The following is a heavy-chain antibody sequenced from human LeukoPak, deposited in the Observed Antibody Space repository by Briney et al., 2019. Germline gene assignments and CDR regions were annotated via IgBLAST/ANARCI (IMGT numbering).Heavy chain of an antibody. D-gene: IGHD6-13*01. J-gene: IGHJ4*02. CDR3: ARDPLDSWRTFDY. V-gene: IGHV3-23*01. CDR2: ISGSGGST. Sequence: PGGSLRLSCAASGFTFSSYAMSWVRQAPGKGLEWVSAISGSGGSTYYADSVKGRFTISRDNARNSLYLQMNSLRVEDTAVYYCARDPLDSWRTFDYWGQGTLVTVSS. CDR1: GFTFSSYA.